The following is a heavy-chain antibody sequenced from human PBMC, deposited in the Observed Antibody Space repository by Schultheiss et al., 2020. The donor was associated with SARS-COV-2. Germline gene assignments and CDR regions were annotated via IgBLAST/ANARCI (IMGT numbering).Heavy chain of an antibody. CDR2: IDSSSNYI. CDR1: GFTFSTNG. CDR3: ARSGGSYTRPDQDYYFDY. J-gene: IGHJ4*02. Sequence: GGSLRLSCAASGFTFSTNGIHWVRQAPEKGLEWVSSIDSSSNYIYYADSVKGRFTISRDNSKNTLYLQMNSLRAEDTAVYYCARSGGSYTRPDQDYYFDYWGQGTLVTVSS. V-gene: IGHV3-21*01. D-gene: IGHD1-26*01.